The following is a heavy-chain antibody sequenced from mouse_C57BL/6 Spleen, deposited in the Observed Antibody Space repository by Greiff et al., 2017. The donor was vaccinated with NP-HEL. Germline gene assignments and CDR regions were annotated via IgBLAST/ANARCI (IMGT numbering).Heavy chain of an antibody. Sequence: QVQLKQPGAELVMPGASVKLSCKASGYTFTSYWMHWVKQRPGQGLEWIGEIDPSDSYTNYNQKFKGKSTLTVDKSSSTAYMQLSSLTSEDSAVYYCASLYYGSSYDWYFDVWGKGTTVTVSS. CDR2: IDPSDSYT. CDR1: GYTFTSYW. J-gene: IGHJ1*03. V-gene: IGHV1-69*01. CDR3: ASLYYGSSYDWYFDV. D-gene: IGHD1-1*01.